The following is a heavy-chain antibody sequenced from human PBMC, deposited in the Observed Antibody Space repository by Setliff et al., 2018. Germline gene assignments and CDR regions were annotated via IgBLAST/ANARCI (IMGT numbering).Heavy chain of an antibody. CDR3: ARDFPPLYSSSFSDAFDI. Sequence: GESLKISCAASGFAFSSSAMSWVRQAPGKGLEWVSGIARGSRVTYYADSVKGRFTISRDSSKNTLYLQMNSLRAEDTAVYYCARDFPPLYSSSFSDAFDIWGQGTMVTVSS. CDR2: IARGSRVT. CDR1: GFAFSSSA. V-gene: IGHV3-23*01. D-gene: IGHD6-6*01. J-gene: IGHJ3*02.